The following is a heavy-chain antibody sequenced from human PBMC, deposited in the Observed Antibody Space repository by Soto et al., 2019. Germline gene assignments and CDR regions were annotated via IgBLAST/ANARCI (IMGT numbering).Heavy chain of an antibody. V-gene: IGHV3-30*04. CDR3: AREEVGDGYKKYYFDY. J-gene: IGHJ4*02. D-gene: IGHD1-26*01. Sequence: GGSLRLSCAASGFTFSSYAMHWVRQAPGKGLEWVAVISYDGSNKYYADSVKGRFTISRDNSKNTLYLQMNSLRAEDTAVYYCAREEVGDGYKKYYFDYWGQGTLVTVSS. CDR2: ISYDGSNK. CDR1: GFTFSSYA.